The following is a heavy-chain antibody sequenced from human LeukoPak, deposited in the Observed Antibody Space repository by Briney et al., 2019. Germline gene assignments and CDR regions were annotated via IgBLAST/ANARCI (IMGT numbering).Heavy chain of an antibody. J-gene: IGHJ4*02. CDR1: GFTFDDYG. Sequence: GGSLRLSCAASGFTSGFTFDDYGMNWVRQVPGKGLEWVSGISRDGGRTGYADSVQGRFTISRDNSRNSLHLQMNSLRIEDTAFYYCVKDSNYDFWSGYYKGFDNWGQGTLVTVSS. CDR3: VKDSNYDFWSGYYKGFDN. D-gene: IGHD3-3*01. CDR2: ISRDGGRT. V-gene: IGHV3-20*04.